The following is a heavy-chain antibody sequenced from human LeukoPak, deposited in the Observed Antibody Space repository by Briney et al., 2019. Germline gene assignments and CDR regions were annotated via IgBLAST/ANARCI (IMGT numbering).Heavy chain of an antibody. CDR1: GFTFSSYG. V-gene: IGHV3-33*01. Sequence: QPGRSLRLSCAASGFTFSSYGMHWVRQAPGKGLEWVAVIWYDGSNKYYADSVKGRFTISRDNSKNTLYLQMNSLRAEDKAVYYCARGYQLHHYYYYGMDVWGKGTTVTVSS. CDR2: IWYDGSNK. D-gene: IGHD2-2*01. CDR3: ARGYQLHHYYYYGMDV. J-gene: IGHJ6*04.